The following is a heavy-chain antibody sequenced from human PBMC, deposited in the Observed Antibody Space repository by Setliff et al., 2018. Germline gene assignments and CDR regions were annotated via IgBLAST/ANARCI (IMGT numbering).Heavy chain of an antibody. V-gene: IGHV4-59*11. CDR3: ARVSSYGSGSYYYYYYGMDV. J-gene: IGHJ6*02. CDR1: GGSISSHY. CDR2: IYYSGST. Sequence: PSETLSLTCTVSGGSISSHYWSWIRQPPGKGLEWIGYIYYSGSTYYKPSLKSRVTISVDTSKNQFSLKLSSVTAADTAVYYCARVSSYGSGSYYYYYYGMDVWGQGTTVTVSS. D-gene: IGHD3-10*01.